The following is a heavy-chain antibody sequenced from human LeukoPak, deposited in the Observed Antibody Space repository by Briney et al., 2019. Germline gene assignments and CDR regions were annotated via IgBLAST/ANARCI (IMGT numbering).Heavy chain of an antibody. Sequence: SVKVSCKASGFTFTSSAMQWVRQARGQRLEWIGWIVVGSGNTNYAQKFQERVTITRDMSTSTAYMELSSLRSEDTAVYYCAAERRGYSHGYGYWGQGTLVTVSS. D-gene: IGHD5-18*01. J-gene: IGHJ4*02. CDR1: GFTFTSSA. CDR2: IVVGSGNT. CDR3: AAERRGYSHGYGY. V-gene: IGHV1-58*02.